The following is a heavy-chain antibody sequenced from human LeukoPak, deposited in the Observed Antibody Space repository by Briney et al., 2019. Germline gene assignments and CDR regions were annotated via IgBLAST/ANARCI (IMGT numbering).Heavy chain of an antibody. CDR1: GYTFTSYY. J-gene: IGHJ3*02. D-gene: IGHD2-8*01. CDR2: INPSGGST. V-gene: IGHV1-46*01. Sequence: ASVKVSCKASGYTFTSYYMHWVRQAPGQGLEWMGIINPSGGSTSYAQKFQGRVTMTRDTSTSTVYMELSSLRSDDTAVYYCARSPPNIVLMVYAVAFDIWGQGTMVTVSS. CDR3: ARSPPNIVLMVYAVAFDI.